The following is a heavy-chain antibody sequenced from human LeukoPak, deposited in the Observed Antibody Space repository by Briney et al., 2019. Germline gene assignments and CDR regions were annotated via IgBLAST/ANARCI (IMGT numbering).Heavy chain of an antibody. CDR1: GYSISSGYY. D-gene: IGHD3-10*01. J-gene: IGHJ4*02. V-gene: IGHV4-38-2*01. CDR2: IYHSGST. CDR3: ARDGSGSYYKR. Sequence: PSETLSLTCAVSGYSISSGYYWGWIRQPPGKGLEWIGSIYHSGSTYYNPSLKSRVTISVDTSKNRFSLKLSSVTAADTAVYYCARDGSGSYYKRWGQGTLVTVSS.